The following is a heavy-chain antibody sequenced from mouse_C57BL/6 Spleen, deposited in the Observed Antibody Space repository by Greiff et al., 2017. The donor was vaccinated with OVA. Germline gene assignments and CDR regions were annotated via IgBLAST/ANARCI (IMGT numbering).Heavy chain of an antibody. D-gene: IGHD1-1*01. J-gene: IGHJ2*01. CDR1: GFTFTDYY. CDR2: IRNKANGYTT. V-gene: IGHV7-3*01. CDR3: ARILTTVMDY. Sequence: EVKVVESGGGLVQPGGSLSLSCAASGFTFTDYYMSWVRQPPGKALEWLGFIRNKANGYTTEYSASVKGRFTISIDNSQSILYLQMHALRAEDSATYYCARILTTVMDYWGQGTTLTVSS.